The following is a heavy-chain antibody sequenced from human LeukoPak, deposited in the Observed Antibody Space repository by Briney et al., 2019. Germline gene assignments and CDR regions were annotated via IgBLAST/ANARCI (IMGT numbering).Heavy chain of an antibody. V-gene: IGHV4-39*01. CDR3: ARHGSGSYYNLLPPYYFDY. Sequence: SETLSLTCTVSGGSISSSSYYWGWIRQPPGKGLEWIGSIYYSGSTYYNPSLKSRVTISVDTSKNQFSLKLGSVTAADTAVYYCARHGSGSYYNLLPPYYFDYWGQGTLVTVSS. CDR1: GGSISSSSYY. J-gene: IGHJ4*02. D-gene: IGHD3-10*01. CDR2: IYYSGST.